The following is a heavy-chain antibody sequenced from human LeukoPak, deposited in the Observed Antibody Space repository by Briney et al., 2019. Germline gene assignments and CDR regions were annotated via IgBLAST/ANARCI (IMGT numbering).Heavy chain of an antibody. J-gene: IGHJ4*02. V-gene: IGHV3-11*04. CDR1: GFTFTDYY. D-gene: IGHD3-22*01. CDR2: ISSSGSTI. CDR3: ARDRHKYNYDSGGYPPY. Sequence: GGSLRLSCAASGFTFTDYYMSWIRQAPGKGLEWLSYISSSGSTIYYADSVKGRFTISRDNAKNSLYLQMNSLRAEDTAVYYCARDRHKYNYDSGGYPPYWGQGTLVTVSS.